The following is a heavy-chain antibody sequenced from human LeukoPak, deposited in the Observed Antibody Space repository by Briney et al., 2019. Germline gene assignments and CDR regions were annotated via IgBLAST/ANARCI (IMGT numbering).Heavy chain of an antibody. V-gene: IGHV3-33*08. CDR3: ARQAYSSDSSSFDP. D-gene: IGHD4-11*01. Sequence: GRSLRLSCAASGFTFSSYAMHWVRQAPGKGLEWVAVIWYDGSKKYYADSVKGRFTISRDSSKNTLYLQMNSLRVEDTALYYCARQAYSSDSSSFDPWGQGTLVTVSS. CDR1: GFTFSSYA. J-gene: IGHJ5*02. CDR2: IWYDGSKK.